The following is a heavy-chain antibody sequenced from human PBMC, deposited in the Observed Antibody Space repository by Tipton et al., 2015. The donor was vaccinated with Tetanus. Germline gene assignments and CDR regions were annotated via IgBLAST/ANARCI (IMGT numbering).Heavy chain of an antibody. Sequence: QSGPEVKKPGASVKVSCKASGYTFTGYYMHWVRQAPGQGLEWMGWINPNSGGPNYAQKFQGRVTMTRDTSISTAYMELSRLRSDDTAVYYCAGGGKVATIWGKDDYGMDVWGQGTTATVSS. CDR2: INPNSGGP. CDR3: AGGGKVATIWGKDDYGMDV. V-gene: IGHV1-2*02. D-gene: IGHD5-12*01. CDR1: GYTFTGYY. J-gene: IGHJ6*02.